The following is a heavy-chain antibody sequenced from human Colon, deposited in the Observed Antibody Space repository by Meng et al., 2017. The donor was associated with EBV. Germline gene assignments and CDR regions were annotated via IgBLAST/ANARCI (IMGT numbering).Heavy chain of an antibody. CDR2: INAGNGNT. Sequence: QVQLVQSGAEVKEPXASVKLSXXASXXXFTNYAIHWVRQAPGQRLEWMGWINAGNGNTKYSQKFQARVTITRDTSASTAYMELSSLRSEDTAVYYCVRDDGRPDNWNYGRNWFDPWGQGTLVTVSS. CDR1: XXXFTNYA. V-gene: IGHV1-3*01. CDR3: VRDDGRPDNWNYGRNWFDP. D-gene: IGHD1-7*01. J-gene: IGHJ5*02.